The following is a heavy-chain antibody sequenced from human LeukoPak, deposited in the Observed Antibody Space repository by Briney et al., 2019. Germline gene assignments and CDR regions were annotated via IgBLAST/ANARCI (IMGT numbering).Heavy chain of an antibody. CDR2: IYTSGST. J-gene: IGHJ5*02. D-gene: IGHD5-12*01. V-gene: IGHV4-4*09. CDR3: ARSVSAYAGRGWFDP. Sequence: SETLSLTCTVSGGSISSYYWSWIRQPPGKGLEWIGYIYTSGSTNYNPSLKSRVTMSVDTSKNQFSLNLTSVTAADTAVFYCARSVSAYAGRGWFDPWGQGTLVTVSS. CDR1: GGSISSYY.